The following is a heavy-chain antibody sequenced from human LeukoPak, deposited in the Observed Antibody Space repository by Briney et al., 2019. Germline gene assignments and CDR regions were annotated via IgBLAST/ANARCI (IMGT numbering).Heavy chain of an antibody. CDR3: ARHFGYDDTSDYQGVPDH. J-gene: IGHJ4*02. CDR2: IYYSGST. Sequence: PSETLSLTCTVSGGSISSYYWSWIRQPPGKGLEWIGYIYYSGSTNYNPSLKSRVTISVDTSKNQFSLKLRSVTAADTAVYSCARHFGYDDTSDYQGVPDHWGQGSLVTVSS. V-gene: IGHV4-59*08. D-gene: IGHD3-22*01. CDR1: GGSISSYY.